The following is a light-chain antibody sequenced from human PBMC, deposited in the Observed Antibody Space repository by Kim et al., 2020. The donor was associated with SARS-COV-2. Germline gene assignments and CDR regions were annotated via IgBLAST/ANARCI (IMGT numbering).Light chain of an antibody. V-gene: IGKV3-20*01. CDR3: QQYGSAPNT. CDR1: QSVRNNY. CDR2: AAS. J-gene: IGKJ2*01. Sequence: EIVLTQSPGTLSLSPGERATLSCRASQSVRNNYFAWYQQKPGQTPRLLIHAASSRATDIPDRFSGSGSGTDFTLTISRLEPEDFGVFYCQQYGSAPNTFGQGPRWRS.